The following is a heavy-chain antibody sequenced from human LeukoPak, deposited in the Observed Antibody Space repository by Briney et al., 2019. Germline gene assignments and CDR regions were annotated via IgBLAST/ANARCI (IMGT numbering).Heavy chain of an antibody. CDR2: ISPNGADT. J-gene: IGHJ6*03. CDR3: ARAAIAVAGDYHYHYMDV. V-gene: IGHV1-2*02. Sequence: GASVKVSCKASGYTFTGHYMHWVRQAPGQGLEWMGWISPNGADTDYAQPFQGRVTMTRDTSISTAYMDLRRLRSEDTAVYYCARAAIAVAGDYHYHYMDVWGKGTTVTVSS. D-gene: IGHD6-19*01. CDR1: GYTFTGHY.